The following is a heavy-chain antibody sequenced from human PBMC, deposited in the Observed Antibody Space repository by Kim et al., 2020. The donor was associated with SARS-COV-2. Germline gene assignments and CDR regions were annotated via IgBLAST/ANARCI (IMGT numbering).Heavy chain of an antibody. Sequence: SETLSLTCTVSGGSISSSSYYWGWIRQPPGKGLEWIGSIYYSGSTYYNPSLKSRVTISVDTSKNQFSLKLSSVTAADTAVYYCASLYYYDSSGYSFDYWGQGTLVTVSS. J-gene: IGHJ4*02. CDR2: IYYSGST. D-gene: IGHD3-22*01. CDR1: GGSISSSSYY. V-gene: IGHV4-39*01. CDR3: ASLYYYDSSGYSFDY.